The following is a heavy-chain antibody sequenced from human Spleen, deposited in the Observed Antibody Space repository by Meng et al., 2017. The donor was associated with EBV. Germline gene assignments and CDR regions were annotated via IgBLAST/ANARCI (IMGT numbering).Heavy chain of an antibody. CDR2: INHSGST. V-gene: IGHV4-34*02. CDR3: ASAPPGLPHDS. CDR1: CGSFSGYY. D-gene: IGHD5-12*01. J-gene: IGHJ4*02. Sequence: QVQTAAGGARLLKPSETLSLTRAVYCGSFSGYYWTWIRQPPGKGLEWIGEINHSGSTNYNPSLKSRVTISVDTSKNQFSLNLISVTAADTAVYYCASAPPGLPHDSWGQGTLVTVSS.